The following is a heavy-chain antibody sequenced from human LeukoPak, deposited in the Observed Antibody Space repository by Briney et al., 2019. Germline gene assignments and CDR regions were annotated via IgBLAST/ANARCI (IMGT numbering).Heavy chain of an antibody. CDR3: ARVGRWLRVLDY. CDR2: INPSGGST. D-gene: IGHD5-24*01. V-gene: IGHV1-46*01. Sequence: ASVKVSCKASGYTFTSYYMHWVRQAPGQGLEWMGIINPSGGSTSYAQKFQGRVTMTRDMSTSTVYMELSSLRSEDTAVYYCARVGRWLRVLDYWGQGTLVTVSS. J-gene: IGHJ4*02. CDR1: GYTFTSYY.